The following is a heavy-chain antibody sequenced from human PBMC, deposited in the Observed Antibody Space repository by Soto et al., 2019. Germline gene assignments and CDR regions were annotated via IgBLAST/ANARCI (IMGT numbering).Heavy chain of an antibody. Sequence: SETLSLTCSVSGGSISNYYWTWIRQPPGKGLEWIGYIYYNERTTYNSSLKSRVTISLDTSKSQLSLNLTSVTAADTAVYYCARVDGSGTYSLIDLWGQGTLVTV. V-gene: IGHV4-59*01. D-gene: IGHD3-10*01. CDR3: ARVDGSGTYSLIDL. CDR2: IYYNERT. CDR1: GGSISNYY. J-gene: IGHJ5*02.